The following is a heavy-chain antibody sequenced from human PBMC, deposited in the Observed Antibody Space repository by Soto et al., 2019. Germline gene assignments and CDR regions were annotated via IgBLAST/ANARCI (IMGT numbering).Heavy chain of an antibody. D-gene: IGHD3-22*01. CDR2: INHSGST. V-gene: IGHV4-34*01. CDR1: GGSFSGYY. J-gene: IGHJ4*02. Sequence: SETLSLTCAVYGGSFSGYYWSWIRQPPGKGLEWIGEINHSGSTNYNPSLKSRVTISVDTSKNQFSLKLSSVTAADTAVYYCARSNYYDSSGYYFISVLYFDYLGQGTLVTVSS. CDR3: ARSNYYDSSGYYFISVLYFDY.